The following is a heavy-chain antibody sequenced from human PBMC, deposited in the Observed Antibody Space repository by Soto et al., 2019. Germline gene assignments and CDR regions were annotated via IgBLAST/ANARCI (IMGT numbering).Heavy chain of an antibody. J-gene: IGHJ6*02. D-gene: IGHD6-13*01. V-gene: IGHV1-69*13. CDR2: IIPIFGTA. Sequence: ASVKVSCKASGGTFSSYAISWVRQAPGQGLEWMGGIIPIFGTANYAQKFQGRVTITADESTSTAYMELSSLRSEDTAVYYCARYKAEYSSSWSFSPREEDYYYYGMDVWGQGTTVTVSS. CDR3: ARYKAEYSSSWSFSPREEDYYYYGMDV. CDR1: GGTFSSYA.